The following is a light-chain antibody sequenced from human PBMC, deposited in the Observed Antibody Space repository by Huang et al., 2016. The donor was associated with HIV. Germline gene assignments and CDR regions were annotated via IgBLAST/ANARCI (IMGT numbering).Light chain of an antibody. CDR1: QTITTY. Sequence: DIQLTQSPSSLSASVGDRVTITCRARQTITTYLNWYQQKPGKAPHLLIYGASNLKSGVPSRFSGSGSGTDFTLIISGLQPEDFATYYCQQTYTFPAFGRGTKVEIK. J-gene: IGKJ1*01. V-gene: IGKV1-39*01. CDR3: QQTYTFPA. CDR2: GAS.